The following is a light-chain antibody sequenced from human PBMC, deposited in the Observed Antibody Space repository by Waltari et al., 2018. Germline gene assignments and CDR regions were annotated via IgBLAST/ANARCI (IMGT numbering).Light chain of an antibody. CDR3: AAWDDSLSGVV. J-gene: IGLJ2*01. CDR1: SSNIGSDS. Sequence: QSLLTQPPSASGTPGQRVTISCSGSSSNIGSDSVNWYLHLPGTAPKLLIYSGNQRPSGVPDRFSGPRSGTSPSLAISGLKSEDEADYYCAAWDDSLSGVVFGGGTKVTVL. V-gene: IGLV1-44*01. CDR2: SGN.